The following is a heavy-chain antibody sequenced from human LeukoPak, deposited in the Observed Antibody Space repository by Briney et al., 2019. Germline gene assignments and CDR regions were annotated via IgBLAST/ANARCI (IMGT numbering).Heavy chain of an antibody. V-gene: IGHV4-59*01. D-gene: IGHD3-22*01. CDR1: GGSISSYY. J-gene: IGHJ4*02. CDR2: IYYSGST. Sequence: SETLSLTCTVSGGSISSYYWSWIRQPPGKGLEWIGYIYYSGSTNYNPSLKSRVTISVDTSKNQFSLKLCSVTAADTAVYYCARAGEDYYDSSGYFDYWGQGTLVTVSS. CDR3: ARAGEDYYDSSGYFDY.